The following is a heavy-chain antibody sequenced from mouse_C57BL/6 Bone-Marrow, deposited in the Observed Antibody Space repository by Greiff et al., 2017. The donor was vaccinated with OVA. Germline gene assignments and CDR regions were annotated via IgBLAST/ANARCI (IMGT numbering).Heavy chain of an antibody. J-gene: IGHJ1*03. V-gene: IGHV1-82*01. Sequence: QVQLKASGPELVKPGASVKISCKASGYAFSSSWMNWVKQRPGKGLAWIGRLYPGDGDTNYNGKFKGKSTLTADKSSSTAYMELSSLTSEDSAVYFCARGGLRRIYWYCDVWGTGTTVTVSS. CDR3: ARGGLRRIYWYCDV. CDR1: GYAFSSSW. CDR2: LYPGDGDT. D-gene: IGHD2-4*01.